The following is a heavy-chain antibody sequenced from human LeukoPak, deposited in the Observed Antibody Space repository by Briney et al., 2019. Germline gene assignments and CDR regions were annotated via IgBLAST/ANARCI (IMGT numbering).Heavy chain of an antibody. V-gene: IGHV4-4*08. Sequence: SETLSLTCTVSGGSISSYYWSWIRQPPGKGLEWFGYIYSSGSTNYNPSLKSRVTISVDTSKNQFSLRLSSVTAADTAVYYCARGGTVKNGMDVWGQGTTVTVSS. CDR1: GGSISSYY. J-gene: IGHJ6*02. CDR3: ARGGTVKNGMDV. CDR2: IYSSGST. D-gene: IGHD4-17*01.